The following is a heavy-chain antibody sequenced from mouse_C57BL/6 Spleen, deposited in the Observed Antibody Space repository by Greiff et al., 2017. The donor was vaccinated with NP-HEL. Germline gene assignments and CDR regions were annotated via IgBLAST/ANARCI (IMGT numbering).Heavy chain of an antibody. CDR3: ERGAITTVVADYSMDY. V-gene: IGHV1-80*01. CDR1: GYAFSSYW. D-gene: IGHD1-1*01. CDR2: IYPGDGDT. Sequence: QVQLKESGAELVKPGASVKISCKASGYAFSSYWMNWVKQRPGKGLEWIGQIYPGDGDTNSNGKFKGKATLTADKSSSTAYMQLSSLTSEDSAVYFGERGAITTVVADYSMDYWGQGTTVTVSS. J-gene: IGHJ4*01.